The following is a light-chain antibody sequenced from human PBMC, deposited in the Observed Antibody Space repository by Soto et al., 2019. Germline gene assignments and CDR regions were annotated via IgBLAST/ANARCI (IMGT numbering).Light chain of an antibody. CDR2: GAS. CDR1: QSVSSNY. V-gene: IGKV3-20*01. CDR3: LQYGGLPRT. J-gene: IGKJ1*01. Sequence: EVVLTESLGTLALSTGERSTRSSRESQSVSSNYFASYQHKSDQSPRLLISGASNRANGIPDRISGTGSGTDFTLTITTMEPEDFVVYFCLQYGGLPRTFGQGTKV.